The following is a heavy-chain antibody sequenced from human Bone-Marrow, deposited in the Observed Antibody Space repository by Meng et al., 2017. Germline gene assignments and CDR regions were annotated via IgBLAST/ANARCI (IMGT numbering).Heavy chain of an antibody. CDR1: GFTFSSYA. V-gene: IGHV3-30*01. J-gene: IGHJ4*02. CDR2: ISYDGSNK. Sequence: GESLKISCAASGFTFSSYAMHWVRQAPGKGLEWVAVISYDGSNKYYAGPVKGRFTIPRDNFNNTLYLQMNSLRAEDTAVYYCATDPRSSLDTAMVRRGSGRIGDYWGLGTLVTVSS. D-gene: IGHD5-18*01. CDR3: ATDPRSSLDTAMVRRGSGRIGDY.